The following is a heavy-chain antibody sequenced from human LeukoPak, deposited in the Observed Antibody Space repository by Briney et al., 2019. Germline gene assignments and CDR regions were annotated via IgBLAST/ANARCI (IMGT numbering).Heavy chain of an antibody. CDR1: GFTFSSYS. V-gene: IGHV3-21*01. Sequence: GGSLRLSCAASGFTFSSYSMNWVRQAPGKGLEWVSSISSSSSYIYYADSVKGRFTISRENAKNSLYLQMNSLRAEDTAVYYCASRDANTAAGFDIWGQGTMLTVSS. D-gene: IGHD6-13*01. CDR3: ASRDANTAAGFDI. CDR2: ISSSSSYI. J-gene: IGHJ3*02.